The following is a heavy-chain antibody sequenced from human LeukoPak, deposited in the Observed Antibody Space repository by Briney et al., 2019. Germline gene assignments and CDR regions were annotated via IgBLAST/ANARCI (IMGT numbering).Heavy chain of an antibody. D-gene: IGHD3-22*01. CDR3: ARANTNYYDSSGYHGDFDY. J-gene: IGHJ4*02. V-gene: IGHV4-59*01. CDR1: GGSISSYY. CDR2: IYYSGST. Sequence: SETLSLTCTVSGGSISSYYWSWIRQPPGKGLEWIGYIYYSGSTNYNPSLKSRVTISVDTSKNQFSLKLSSVTAADTAVYYCARANTNYYDSSGYHGDFDYWGQGTLVTVSS.